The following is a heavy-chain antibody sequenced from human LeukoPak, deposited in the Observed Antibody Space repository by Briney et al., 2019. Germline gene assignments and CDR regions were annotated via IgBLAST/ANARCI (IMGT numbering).Heavy chain of an antibody. CDR2: ISSSGSTI. CDR3: ARDWSTKDIVVVPAALYFDY. J-gene: IGHJ4*02. CDR1: GFTFSSYE. Sequence: GGSLRLSCAASGFTFSSYEMNWVRQAPGKGLEWVSYISSSGSTIYYADSVKGRFTISRDNAKNSLYLQMNSMRAEDTAVYYCARDWSTKDIVVVPAALYFDYWGQGTLVTVSS. D-gene: IGHD2-2*01. V-gene: IGHV3-48*03.